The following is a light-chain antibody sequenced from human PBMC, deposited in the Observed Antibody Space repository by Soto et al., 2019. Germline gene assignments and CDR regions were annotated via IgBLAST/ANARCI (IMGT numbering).Light chain of an antibody. CDR1: SSNIGAGYD. V-gene: IGLV1-40*01. J-gene: IGLJ1*01. CDR3: QSYDTSLSGSRV. Sequence: QPVLTQPPSVSGAPGQRVTISCTGSSSNIGAGYDVHWYQQLPGTAPKLLIYVNSNRPSGVPDRFSGSKSGTSASLAITGLQAEDEADYYCQSYDTSLSGSRVFGTGTKVTVL. CDR2: VNS.